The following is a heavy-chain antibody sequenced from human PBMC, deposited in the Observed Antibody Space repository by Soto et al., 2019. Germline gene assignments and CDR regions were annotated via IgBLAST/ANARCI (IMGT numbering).Heavy chain of an antibody. Sequence: SETLSLTCTVSGGSISSSSFHWGWIRQPPGKGLEWIGSIYYSGSTYYSPSLKSRVTISVDTSKNQFSLKLSSVTAADTAVYYCARDSWNYCSSSSCYPFDYWGQGTLVTVSS. CDR2: IYYSGST. J-gene: IGHJ4*02. D-gene: IGHD2-15*01. CDR3: ARDSWNYCSSSSCYPFDY. CDR1: GGSISSSSFH. V-gene: IGHV4-39*02.